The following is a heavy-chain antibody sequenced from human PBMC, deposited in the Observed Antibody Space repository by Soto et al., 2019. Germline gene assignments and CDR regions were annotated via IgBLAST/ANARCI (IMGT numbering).Heavy chain of an antibody. CDR1: GGTLNKHA. CDR3: ASGGTSGWLKGAYDV. D-gene: IGHD6-19*01. CDR2: IIPMFGIP. Sequence: QVQLVQSGAEVKKPGSSVKVSCKASGGTLNKHAITWVRRAPGEGLEWLGGIIPMFGIPNYSQKFQGRVTITADDSPNTSHMELNSLTSDDTAVYYCASGGTSGWLKGAYDVWGQGTMVTVSS. V-gene: IGHV1-69*01. J-gene: IGHJ3*01.